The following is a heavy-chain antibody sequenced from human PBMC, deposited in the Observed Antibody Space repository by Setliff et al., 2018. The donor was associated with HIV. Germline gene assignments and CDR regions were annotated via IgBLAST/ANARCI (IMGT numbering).Heavy chain of an antibody. CDR2: INAGNGHT. CDR1: GYTFTSYA. CDR3: ARGFQVGQWLGDGAFDI. J-gene: IGHJ3*02. D-gene: IGHD6-19*01. Sequence: ASVKVSCKASGYTFTSYAMHWVRQAPGQRLEWMGWINAGNGHTSYAQKFQGRVTMTRNTSISTAYMELSSLRSEDTAVYYCARGFQVGQWLGDGAFDIWGQGTMVTVSS. V-gene: IGHV1-3*01.